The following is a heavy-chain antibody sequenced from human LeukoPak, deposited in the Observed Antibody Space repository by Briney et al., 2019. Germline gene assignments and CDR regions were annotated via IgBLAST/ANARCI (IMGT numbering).Heavy chain of an antibody. V-gene: IGHV3-30-3*01. CDR3: AREVGWFDI. CDR2: VSYDGSTK. J-gene: IGHJ5*02. Sequence: GGSLRLSCTASGFTFTTYTMHWVRQAPGKGLEWVALVSYDGSTKYYGDSVKGRFTISRDNSKNTLSLQMNSLRAEDTAVYYCAREVGWFDIWGQGTLVTVSS. CDR1: GFTFTTYT. D-gene: IGHD1-26*01.